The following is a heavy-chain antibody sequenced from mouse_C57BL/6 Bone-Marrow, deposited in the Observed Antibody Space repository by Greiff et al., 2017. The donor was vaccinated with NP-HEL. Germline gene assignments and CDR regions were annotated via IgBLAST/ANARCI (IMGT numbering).Heavy chain of an antibody. CDR1: GYTFTSYW. V-gene: IGHV1-61*01. J-gene: IGHJ3*01. CDR3: ARGGYYVRFAY. Sequence: QVQLQQPGAELVRPGSSVKLSCKASGYTFTSYWMDWVKQRPGQGLEWIGNIYPSDSDTPSNQKFKDKATLTVDKSSSTAYMQLSSLTSEDSAVYSCARGGYYVRFAYWGQGTLVTVSA. D-gene: IGHD2-3*01. CDR2: IYPSDSDT.